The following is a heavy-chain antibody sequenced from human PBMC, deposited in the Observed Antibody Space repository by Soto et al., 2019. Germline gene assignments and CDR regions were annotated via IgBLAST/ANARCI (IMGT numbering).Heavy chain of an antibody. J-gene: IGHJ6*02. D-gene: IGHD4-17*01. CDR3: ARDYGGNSRSHYYYYYGMDV. V-gene: IGHV1-3*01. Sequence: ASVKVSCKASGYTFANYAIHWVRQAPGQRLEWMGWINAGNGNPKYSQKFQDRVTISRDTSATTAYMEMSSLRSEDTAVYYCARDYGGNSRSHYYYYYGMDVWGQGTTVTVSS. CDR1: GYTFANYA. CDR2: INAGNGNP.